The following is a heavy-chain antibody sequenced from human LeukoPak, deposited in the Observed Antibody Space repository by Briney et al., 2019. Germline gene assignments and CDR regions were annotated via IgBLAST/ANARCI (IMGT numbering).Heavy chain of an antibody. CDR1: AFTFSNYS. CDR2: ISSSSSYI. D-gene: IGHD3-10*01. V-gene: IGHV3-21*01. J-gene: IGHJ6*03. CDR3: TRSLQGGEPDYYYYYMDV. Sequence: GGSLRLSCAAYAFTFSNYSMNWVRQAPGKGLEWVSSISSSSSYIYYTDSVKGRFTISRDNAKKSLYLQMNSLRAEDTAVYYCTRSLQGGEPDYYYYYMDVWGKGTTVTVSS.